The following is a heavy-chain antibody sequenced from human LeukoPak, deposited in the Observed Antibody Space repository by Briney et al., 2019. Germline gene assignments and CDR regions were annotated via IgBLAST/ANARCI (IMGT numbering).Heavy chain of an antibody. Sequence: PGGSLRLSCAASGFTFTNSWMAWVRQAPGKGLERVANIKQDGSTKHYMDSLKGRFTISRDNPKNSLYLQMNSLRADDTAIYYCARDTDGSLDYWGQGILVTVAS. CDR2: IKQDGSTK. V-gene: IGHV3-7*01. CDR1: GFTFTNSW. D-gene: IGHD1-26*01. J-gene: IGHJ4*02. CDR3: ARDTDGSLDY.